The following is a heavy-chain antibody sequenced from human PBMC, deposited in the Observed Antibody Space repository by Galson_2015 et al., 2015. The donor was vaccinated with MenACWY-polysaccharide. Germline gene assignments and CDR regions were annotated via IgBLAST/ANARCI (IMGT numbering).Heavy chain of an antibody. J-gene: IGHJ4*02. V-gene: IGHV2-5*02. CDR2: IYWDGIE. CDR1: GFSLATHGVG. Sequence: PALVKPTQPLTLTCTVSGFSLATHGVGVGWIRQPPGKALEWLGIIYWDGIERYSPALETRLTIRKDTSKNQVVLTMTNMDPVDTATYYCAHRTTFGGLIARFDYWGQGTLVTVSS. CDR3: AHRTTFGGLIARFDY. D-gene: IGHD3-16*02.